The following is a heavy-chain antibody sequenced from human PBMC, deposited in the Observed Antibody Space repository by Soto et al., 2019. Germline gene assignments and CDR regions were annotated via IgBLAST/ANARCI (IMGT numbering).Heavy chain of an antibody. CDR3: ARDWELELPYYYYGMDV. D-gene: IGHD1-7*01. CDR2: IKQDGSEK. J-gene: IGHJ6*02. CDR1: GFTFSSYW. V-gene: IGHV3-7*01. Sequence: GSLRLSCAASGFTFSSYWMSWVRQAPGKGLEWVANIKQDGSEKYYVDSVKGRFTISRDNAKNSLYLQMNSLRAEDTAVYYCARDWELELPYYYYGMDVWGQGTTVTVSS.